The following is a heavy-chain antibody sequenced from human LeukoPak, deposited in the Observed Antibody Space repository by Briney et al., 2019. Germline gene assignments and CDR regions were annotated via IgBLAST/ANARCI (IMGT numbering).Heavy chain of an antibody. CDR2: ISAYNGNT. Sequence: PLASVKVSCKASGGTFSSYGISWVRQAPGQGLEWMGWISAYNGNTNYAQKFQGRVTMTTDTSTSTAYMELRSLRSDDTAVYYCARNSGAYCSSTSCLEYFQHWGQGTLVTVSS. CDR1: GGTFSSYG. J-gene: IGHJ1*01. V-gene: IGHV1-18*01. CDR3: ARNSGAYCSSTSCLEYFQH. D-gene: IGHD2-2*01.